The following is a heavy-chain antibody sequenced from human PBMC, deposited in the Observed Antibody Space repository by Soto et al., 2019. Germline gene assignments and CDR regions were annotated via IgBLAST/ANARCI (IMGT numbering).Heavy chain of an antibody. Sequence: QEQLQQWGAGLLRPSETLSLTCAVYGGSFSGYYWSWIRQPPGKGLAWIWEINHSGKTHYNASLKSRVTMSEDTSKNQFSLKLTSVTAADTAVYYCARGPPTYNDISIGAAFDIWGQGTLVTVSS. J-gene: IGHJ3*02. CDR2: INHSGKT. CDR3: ARGPPTYNDISIGAAFDI. V-gene: IGHV4-34*01. D-gene: IGHD3-9*01. CDR1: GGSFSGYY.